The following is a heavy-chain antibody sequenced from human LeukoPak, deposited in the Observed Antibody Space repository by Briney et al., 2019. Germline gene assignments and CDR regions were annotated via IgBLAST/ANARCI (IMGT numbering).Heavy chain of an antibody. Sequence: SETLSLTCTVSGGSVSSYYWSWIRQPPGKGLEWIAYIYYSGSTNYNPSLKSRVPISVDTSKSQFSLKLSSVTAADTAVYYCARHPSDRIVGATIFDFWGQGTLVTVSS. J-gene: IGHJ4*02. D-gene: IGHD1-26*01. V-gene: IGHV4-59*08. CDR1: GGSVSSYY. CDR2: IYYSGST. CDR3: ARHPSDRIVGATIFDF.